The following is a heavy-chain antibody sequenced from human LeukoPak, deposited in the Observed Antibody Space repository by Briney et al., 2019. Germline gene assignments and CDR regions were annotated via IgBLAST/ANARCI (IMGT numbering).Heavy chain of an antibody. CDR2: ISAYNGNT. Sequence: ASVKVSCKASGYTFTSYGISWVRQAPGQGLEWMGWISAYNGNTNYAQKLQGRVTMTTDTSTSTAYMELRSLRSDDTAVYYCARDSKICSGGSCSDYWGQGTLVTVSS. CDR3: ARDSKICSGGSCSDY. D-gene: IGHD2-15*01. J-gene: IGHJ4*02. CDR1: GYTFTSYG. V-gene: IGHV1-18*01.